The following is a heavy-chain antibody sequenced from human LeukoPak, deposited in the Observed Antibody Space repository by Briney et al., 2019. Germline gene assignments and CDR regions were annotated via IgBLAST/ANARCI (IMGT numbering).Heavy chain of an antibody. J-gene: IGHJ4*02. CDR3: ARPRGITMVRGVIITRQYYFDY. CDR1: GGSFSGYY. Sequence: SETLSLTCAVYGGSFSGYYWSWIRQPPGKGLEWIGEINHSGSTNYNPSLKSRVTISVDTSKNQFSLKLSSVTAADTAVYYCARPRGITMVRGVIITRQYYFDYWGQGTLVTVSS. CDR2: INHSGST. D-gene: IGHD3-10*01. V-gene: IGHV4-34*01.